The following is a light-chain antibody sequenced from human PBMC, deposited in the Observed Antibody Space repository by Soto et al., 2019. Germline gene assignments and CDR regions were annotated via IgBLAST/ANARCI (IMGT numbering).Light chain of an antibody. Sequence: EIVLTQSPGTLSLSPGERATLSCRASQNVRSGYLAWYQQKPGQAPRLLIYGASSRATGIPDRFSGSGSGTDFTLTISRLEPEDFAVYYCQQYVNSPYTFGQGTK. V-gene: IGKV3-20*01. J-gene: IGKJ2*01. CDR3: QQYVNSPYT. CDR1: QNVRSGY. CDR2: GAS.